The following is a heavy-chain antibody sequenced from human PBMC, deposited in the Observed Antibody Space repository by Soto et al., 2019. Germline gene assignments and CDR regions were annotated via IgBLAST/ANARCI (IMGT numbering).Heavy chain of an antibody. D-gene: IGHD1-1*01. Sequence: QLQLQESGPGLVKPSETLSLTCTVSGGSISSSPYYWGWIRQPPGKGLEWIGNIYYNGNTFYNPSLKRRVTLSVDTSKNLFSLKLSSVTAADTAVYYCARHGPLSNNWNQLDYWGQGTLVTVSS. CDR1: GGSISSSPYY. CDR3: ARHGPLSNNWNQLDY. CDR2: IYYNGNT. J-gene: IGHJ4*02. V-gene: IGHV4-39*01.